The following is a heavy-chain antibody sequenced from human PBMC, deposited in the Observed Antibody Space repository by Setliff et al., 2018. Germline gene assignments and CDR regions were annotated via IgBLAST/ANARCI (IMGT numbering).Heavy chain of an antibody. CDR3: ARQIDWNHHYFDD. CDR1: GGSISTNSYY. CDR2: MYFSGST. J-gene: IGHJ4*02. Sequence: SETLSLTCTVSGGSISTNSYYWGWIRQPPGKGLEWIGSMYFSGSTYYNPSLKSRVTMSIDKSKNEFSLKMSSVTAADTAVYFCARQIDWNHHYFDDWGQGTLVTVSS. V-gene: IGHV4-39*01. D-gene: IGHD1-1*01.